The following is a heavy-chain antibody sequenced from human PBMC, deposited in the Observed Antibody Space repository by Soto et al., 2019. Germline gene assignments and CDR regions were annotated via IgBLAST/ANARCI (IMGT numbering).Heavy chain of an antibody. CDR3: ARDRNGRGSSVPLGDNWFDP. CDR1: GGTFSSYA. D-gene: IGHD6-6*01. CDR2: IIPIFGTA. J-gene: IGHJ5*02. V-gene: IGHV1-69*12. Sequence: QVQLVQSGAEVKKPGSSVKVSCKASGGTFSSYAISWVRQAPGQGLEWMGGIIPIFGTANYAQKFQGRVTITADESTSTAYMELSSLRSEDTAVYYCARDRNGRGSSVPLGDNWFDPWGQGTLVTVSS.